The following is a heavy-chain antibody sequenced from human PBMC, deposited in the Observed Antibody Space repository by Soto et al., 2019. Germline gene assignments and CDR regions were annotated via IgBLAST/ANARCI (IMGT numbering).Heavy chain of an antibody. CDR3: ANDLQWGSGGSIGAFDL. J-gene: IGHJ3*01. CDR2: ISGGGGSI. Sequence: GGSLRLSCVGSAFTFRSYAMNWVRLTPGRGLEWVSGISGGGGSIYYADSVRGRFTISRDNSKNTLYLQMSSLRAEDTAVYYCANDLQWGSGGSIGAFDLWGQGTRVTVSS. CDR1: AFTFRSYA. D-gene: IGHD3-10*01. V-gene: IGHV3-23*01.